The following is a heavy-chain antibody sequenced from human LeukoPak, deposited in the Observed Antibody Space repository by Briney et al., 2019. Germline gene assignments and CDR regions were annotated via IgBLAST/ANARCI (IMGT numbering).Heavy chain of an antibody. Sequence: GASLRISCAVSGFAISYYGMHFLRQTPGKGLEFVAVISYDGSHAYYADSVKGRFTISRDNSKNTLYLQMNSLRAEDTAVYYCAKSNSGWYVPPSDWGQGTLVTVSS. V-gene: IGHV3-30*18. J-gene: IGHJ4*02. CDR1: GFAISYYG. D-gene: IGHD6-19*01. CDR3: AKSNSGWYVPPSD. CDR2: ISYDGSHA.